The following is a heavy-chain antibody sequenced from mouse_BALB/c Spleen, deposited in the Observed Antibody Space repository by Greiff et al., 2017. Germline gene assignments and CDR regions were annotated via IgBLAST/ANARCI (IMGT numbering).Heavy chain of an antibody. CDR1: GFTFSDYY. V-gene: IGHV5-4*02. CDR3: ARGYGYHYAMDY. CDR2: ISDGGSYT. D-gene: IGHD2-14*01. J-gene: IGHJ4*01. Sequence: EVKLVESGGGLVKPGGSLKLSCAASGFTFSDYYMYWVRQTPEKRLEWVATISDGGSYTYYPDSGKGRFTISRDNAKNNLYLQMSSLKSEDTAMYYCARGYGYHYAMDYWGQGTSVTVSS.